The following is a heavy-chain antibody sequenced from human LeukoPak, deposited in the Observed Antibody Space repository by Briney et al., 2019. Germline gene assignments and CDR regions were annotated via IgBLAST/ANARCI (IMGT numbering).Heavy chain of an antibody. CDR2: IYYSGST. V-gene: IGHV4-59*01. Sequence: AEPLSLTCTVSGGPISSYYWSWIRQPPGKGLEWIGYIYYSGSTNYHPSLKSRVTISVDTSKNQFSLKLSSVTAADTAVYYCARYNSGYDIRTFLVADYGMDVWGQGNTVTVS. CDR1: GGPISSYY. D-gene: IGHD5-12*01. J-gene: IGHJ6*02. CDR3: ARYNSGYDIRTFLVADYGMDV.